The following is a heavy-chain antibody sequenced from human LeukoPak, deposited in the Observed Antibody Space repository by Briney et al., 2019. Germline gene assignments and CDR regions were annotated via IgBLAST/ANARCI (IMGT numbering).Heavy chain of an antibody. Sequence: ASVKVSCKASGGTFSTYAITWVRQAPGQGLEWVGRILPIFDVANYAQKFQGRVTITADTFTRTAYMELSSLRSDDTAVYYCARDGGWLQTQNHYYYHGMDVWGQGTTVTVSS. D-gene: IGHD5-24*01. CDR1: GGTFSTYA. V-gene: IGHV1-69*04. CDR2: ILPIFDVA. J-gene: IGHJ6*02. CDR3: ARDGGWLQTQNHYYYHGMDV.